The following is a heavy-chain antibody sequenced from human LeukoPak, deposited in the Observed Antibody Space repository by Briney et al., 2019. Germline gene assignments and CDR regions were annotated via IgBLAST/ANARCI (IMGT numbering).Heavy chain of an antibody. CDR1: GFTFSSYS. CDR2: ISYDGNNK. Sequence: GGSLRLSCAASGFTFSSYSMHWVRQAPGKGLEWVALISYDGNNKYYADSVKGRFTISRDNSKNTLDLQMTSLRAEDTAVYYCAREGGGDFLDAFDIWGQGTMVTVSS. CDR3: AREGGGDFLDAFDI. V-gene: IGHV3-30-3*01. J-gene: IGHJ3*02. D-gene: IGHD2-21*02.